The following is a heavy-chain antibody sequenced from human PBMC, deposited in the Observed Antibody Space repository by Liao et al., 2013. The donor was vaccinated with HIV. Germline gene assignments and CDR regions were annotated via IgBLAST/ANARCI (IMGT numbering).Heavy chain of an antibody. V-gene: IGHV4-4*07. D-gene: IGHD6-13*01. Sequence: QVQLQESGPGLVKPSETLSLTCTVSGGSISSYYWSWIRQPAGKGLEWIGRIYSSGSANYNPSLKSRVTISVDTSKNQFSLKLTSVTAADTAVYYCARESKQQLVGGTHWYFDLWGRGTLVTVSS. CDR2: IYSSGSA. CDR1: GGSISSYY. CDR3: ARESKQQLVGGTHWYFDL. J-gene: IGHJ2*01.